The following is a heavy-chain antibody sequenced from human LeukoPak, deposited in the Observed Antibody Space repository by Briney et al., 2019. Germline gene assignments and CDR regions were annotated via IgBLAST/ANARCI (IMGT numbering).Heavy chain of an antibody. CDR1: RFTFSSYG. V-gene: IGHV3-23*01. CDR3: AKDRRGWPTYFDS. Sequence: KSGGSLRLSCAASRFTFSSYGMSWVRQAPGKGLEWVSAISGSVGTTYYAASVKGRFTIPRDNSKNTLYLQMNSLRAEDTAVYYCAKDRRGWPTYFDSWGQGTLVTVSS. J-gene: IGHJ4*02. D-gene: IGHD6-19*01. CDR2: ISGSVGTT.